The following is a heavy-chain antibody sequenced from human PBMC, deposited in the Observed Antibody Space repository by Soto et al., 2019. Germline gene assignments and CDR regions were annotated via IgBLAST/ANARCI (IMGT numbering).Heavy chain of an antibody. CDR1: GDTFVGYG. CDR3: PQIPSNIHN. Sequence: QVQLLQSGAELKKPGASVRVSCKVSGDTFVGYGVAWVRQAPGQGLEWLAWISGYNANTHYAHHIQDLITLTTATSTSTAYMELRNLTPDDTAVYSCPQIPSNIHNWGQGTLVSVSS. CDR2: ISGYNANT. D-gene: IGHD2-2*01. J-gene: IGHJ4*02. V-gene: IGHV1-18*01.